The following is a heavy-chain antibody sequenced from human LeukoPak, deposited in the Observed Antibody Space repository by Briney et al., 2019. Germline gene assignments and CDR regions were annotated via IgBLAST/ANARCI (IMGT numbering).Heavy chain of an antibody. CDR1: GFTCSSYS. V-gene: IGHV3-21*01. CDR3: ARGGAYYYYMDV. D-gene: IGHD3-10*01. J-gene: IGHJ6*03. CDR2: ISSSSSYI. Sequence: GGSLRLYCAASGFTCSSYSMNWVRQAPGKGLEWVSSISSSSSYIYYADSVKGRFTISRDNAKNSLYLQMNSLRAEDTAVYYCARGGAYYYYMDVWGKGTTVTVSS.